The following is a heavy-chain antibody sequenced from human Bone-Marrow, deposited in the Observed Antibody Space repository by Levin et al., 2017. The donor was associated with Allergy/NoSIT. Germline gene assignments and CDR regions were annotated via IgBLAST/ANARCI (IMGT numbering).Heavy chain of an antibody. CDR2: ISFDGSNT. J-gene: IGHJ4*02. CDR1: GFTFSSHA. V-gene: IGHV3-30*04. D-gene: IGHD3-10*01. CDR3: AKGSVVTMDRGVIVY. Sequence: GESLKISCAASGFTFSSHAMHWVRQAPGKGLEWVAVISFDGSNTYYADCVKGRFTISRDNSKNTLDLQMNSLRAEDTATYYCAKGSVVTMDRGVIVYWGQGTPVTVSS.